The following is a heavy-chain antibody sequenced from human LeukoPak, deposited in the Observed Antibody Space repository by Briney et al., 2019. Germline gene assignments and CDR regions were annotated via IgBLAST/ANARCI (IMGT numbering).Heavy chain of an antibody. V-gene: IGHV3-33*01. D-gene: IGHD3-9*01. CDR3: ARGSPYYDILTGYTFDY. CDR1: GFTFSSYG. CDR2: IWCDGSNK. J-gene: IGHJ4*02. Sequence: GGSLRLSCAASGFTFSSYGMHWVRQAPGKGPEWVAVIWCDGSNKYYADSVKGRFTISRDNSKNTLYLQMNSLRAEDTAVYYCARGSPYYDILTGYTFDYWGQGTLVTVSS.